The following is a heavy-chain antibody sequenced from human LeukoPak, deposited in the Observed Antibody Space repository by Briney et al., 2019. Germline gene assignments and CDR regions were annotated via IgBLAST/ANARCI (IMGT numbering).Heavy chain of an antibody. CDR1: GGPLCGYY. D-gene: IGHD3-9*01. J-gene: IGHJ3*01. V-gene: IGHV4-59*01. Sequence: SETLSLTCTVSGGPLCGYYWSWIREPPGKELDWIGCMYYSGGTNYNPSLKTRVTISVDTSKNQFSLKLSSVTAADTAVYYCARGYFDHFDAFDLWGQGTMVTVSS. CDR3: ARGYFDHFDAFDL. CDR2: MYYSGGT.